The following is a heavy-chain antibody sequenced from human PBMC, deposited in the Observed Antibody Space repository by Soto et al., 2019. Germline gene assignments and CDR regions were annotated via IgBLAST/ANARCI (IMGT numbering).Heavy chain of an antibody. Sequence: GGSLRLSCAASGFIFSTYAMHWVRQAPGKGLEYVSAISSNGGSTYYADSVKGRFTISRDNSKNTLYLQMSSLRAEDTAVYYCVKVFSSTDNIVKHRFDYWGQGTLVTVSS. CDR2: ISSNGGST. V-gene: IGHV3-64D*06. CDR3: VKVFSSTDNIVKHRFDY. D-gene: IGHD2-2*01. CDR1: GFIFSTYA. J-gene: IGHJ4*02.